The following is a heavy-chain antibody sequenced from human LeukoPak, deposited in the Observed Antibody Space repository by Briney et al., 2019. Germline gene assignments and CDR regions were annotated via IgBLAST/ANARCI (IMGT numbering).Heavy chain of an antibody. J-gene: IGHJ4*02. V-gene: IGHV5-51*01. D-gene: IGHD3-16*01. CDR2: IYPGDSDT. CDR1: GYNFNTYW. Sequence: GESLNISCKGSGYNFNTYWIGWVRQVPGKGLEGMGIIYPGDSDTRYSSSFQGQVAISTDNSISTAYLRWSSLKASETAMYYCARQFIASTGESDYWGQGTLVTVSS. CDR3: ARQFIASTGESDY.